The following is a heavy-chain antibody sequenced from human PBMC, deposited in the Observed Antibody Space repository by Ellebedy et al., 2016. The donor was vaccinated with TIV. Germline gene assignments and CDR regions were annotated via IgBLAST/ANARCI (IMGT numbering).Heavy chain of an antibody. V-gene: IGHV4-34*01. CDR3: ARGNFQDVDLDHWYFDL. CDR1: GGSFSGHS. J-gene: IGHJ2*01. D-gene: IGHD1-20*01. CDR2: INHRGST. Sequence: MPSETLSLTCAVYGGSFSGHSWSWIRQPPGKGLEWIGEINHRGSTSYNRSLRGRVTISIDTSRHQFSLRLSAGTAADTAVYYCARGNFQDVDLDHWYFDLWGRGTLVTVSS.